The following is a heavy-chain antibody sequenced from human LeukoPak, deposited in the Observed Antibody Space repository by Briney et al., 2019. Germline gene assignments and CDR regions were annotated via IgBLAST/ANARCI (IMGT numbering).Heavy chain of an antibody. V-gene: IGHV3-23*01. Sequence: GGSLRLSCAASGFTFSSYAMSWVRQAPGKGLEWVSAISGSGGGTYYADSVKGRFTISRDNSKNTLYLQMNSLRAEDTAVYYCAEPEGGYYDIRPDWGQGTLVTVSS. D-gene: IGHD3-22*01. CDR2: ISGSGGGT. CDR1: GFTFSSYA. J-gene: IGHJ4*02. CDR3: AEPEGGYYDIRPD.